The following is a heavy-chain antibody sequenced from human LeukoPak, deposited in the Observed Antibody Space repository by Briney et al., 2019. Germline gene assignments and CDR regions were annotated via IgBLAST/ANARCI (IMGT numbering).Heavy chain of an antibody. CDR2: IYYSGST. V-gene: IGHV4-59*01. CDR3: AGGIAAAGMDY. Sequence: GSLRLSCAASGFTFSSYAMSWVRQAPGKGLEWIGYIYYSGSTNYNPSLKSRVTISVDTSKNQFSLKLSSVTAADTAVYYCAGGIAAAGMDYWGQGTLVTVSS. J-gene: IGHJ4*02. D-gene: IGHD6-13*01. CDR1: GFTFSSYA.